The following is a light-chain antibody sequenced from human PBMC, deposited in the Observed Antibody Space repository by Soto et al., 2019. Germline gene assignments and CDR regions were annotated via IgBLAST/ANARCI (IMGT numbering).Light chain of an antibody. Sequence: EIVLTQSPGTLSLSPGERSTLSCRTSQSVSNNYLAWYQQKAGQAPRLLIYGASNRATGIPDRISGSGSGTDFTLTISRLEPEDFAVYYCQQYGSSGTFGQGTKVDIK. CDR1: QSVSNNY. V-gene: IGKV3-20*01. CDR2: GAS. J-gene: IGKJ1*01. CDR3: QQYGSSGT.